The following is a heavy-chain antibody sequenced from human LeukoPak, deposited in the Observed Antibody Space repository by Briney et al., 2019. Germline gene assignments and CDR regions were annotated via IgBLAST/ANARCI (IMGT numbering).Heavy chain of an antibody. CDR1: GFTVSSNY. D-gene: IGHD3-22*01. CDR2: ISYDGTNK. Sequence: PGGSLRLSCAASGFTVSSNYMGWARQAPGKGLEWVAVISYDGTNKNHADSVKGRFTISRDNSKNTLYLQMNSLRAEDTAVYYCTRGPGYHDSSYLDYWGQGTLVTVSS. CDR3: TRGPGYHDSSYLDY. V-gene: IGHV3-30*03. J-gene: IGHJ4*02.